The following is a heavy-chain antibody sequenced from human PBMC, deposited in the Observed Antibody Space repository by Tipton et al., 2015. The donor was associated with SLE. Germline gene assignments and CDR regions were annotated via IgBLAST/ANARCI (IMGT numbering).Heavy chain of an antibody. J-gene: IGHJ4*02. CDR2: IYSTGSI. CDR3: RGLLEWSSEIDS. V-gene: IGHV4-31*03. CDR1: GGSITTGGYY. D-gene: IGHD3-3*01. Sequence: TLSLTCTVSGGSITTGGYYWSWIRQHPGRGLEWIGYIYSTGSIYSSPSLKSRATISVDTSTNQCSRKLTSVTAADTALYYRRGLLEWSSEIDSWGQGILVAVSS.